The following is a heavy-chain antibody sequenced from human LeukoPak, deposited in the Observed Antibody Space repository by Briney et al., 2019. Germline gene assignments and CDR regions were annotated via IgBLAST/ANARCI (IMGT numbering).Heavy chain of an antibody. CDR3: ARHRRIAAAGNWFDP. CDR2: IYYSGGT. V-gene: IGHV4-59*08. D-gene: IGHD6-13*01. CDR1: GGSISSYY. J-gene: IGHJ5*02. Sequence: PSETLSLTCTVSGGSISSYYWSWIRQPPGKGLEWIGYIYYSGGTNYNPSLKSRVTISVDTSKNQFSLKLSSVTAADTAVYYCARHRRIAAAGNWFDPWGQGTLVTVSS.